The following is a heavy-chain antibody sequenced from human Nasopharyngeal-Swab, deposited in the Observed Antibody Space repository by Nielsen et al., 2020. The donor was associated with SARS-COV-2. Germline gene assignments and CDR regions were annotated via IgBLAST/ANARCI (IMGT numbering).Heavy chain of an antibody. CDR3: ARGGFQHAMDV. V-gene: IGHV3-74*01. D-gene: IGHD2-2*01. CDR2: INNDGSSS. CDR1: GFTFSAYW. J-gene: IGHJ6*01. Sequence: GESLKISCAASGFTFSAYWMFWVRQVPGKGLEWVSRINNDGSSSNHAESVKGRFTISRDNAKNTLYLQMNSLRAEDTATYYCARGGFQHAMDVWGQGTPVTVSS.